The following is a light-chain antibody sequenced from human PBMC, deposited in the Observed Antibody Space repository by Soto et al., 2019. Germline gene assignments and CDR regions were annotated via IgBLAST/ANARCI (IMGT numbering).Light chain of an antibody. CDR2: KNN. V-gene: IGLV1-47*01. CDR1: SSNIGNNH. J-gene: IGLJ3*02. Sequence: QSVLTQPPSASGTPGQRVTFSCSGSSSNIGNNHVFWYQHFPGTAPRLLIYKNNQRPSGVPDRFSGSKSGTSASLAISGLRSEDEADYYCAAWDDSLSGWMFGGGTQLTVL. CDR3: AAWDDSLSGWM.